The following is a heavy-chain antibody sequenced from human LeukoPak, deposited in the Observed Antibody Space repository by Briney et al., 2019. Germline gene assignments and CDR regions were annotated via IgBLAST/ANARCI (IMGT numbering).Heavy chain of an antibody. J-gene: IGHJ3*02. D-gene: IGHD2-2*01. CDR1: GFTFSSYS. CDR3: ARDRSTYAFDI. CDR2: ISSSSSTI. V-gene: IGHV3-48*01. Sequence: GGSLRLSCAASGFTFSSYSMNWVRQAPGKGLEWVSYISSSSSTIYYADSVKGRFTISRDNAKNSLYLQMNSLRAEDTAVYYCARDRSTYAFDIWGQGTMVTVSS.